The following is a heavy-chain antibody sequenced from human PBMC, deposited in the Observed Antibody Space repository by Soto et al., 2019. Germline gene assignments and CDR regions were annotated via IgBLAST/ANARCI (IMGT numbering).Heavy chain of an antibody. Sequence: ASVKVSCKASGYNFTSYGISWVRQAPGQGLEWLGWISAYNGNTNYAQKLQGRVTMPTDTSTSTAYMELRSLRSDDTAVYYCARYDTVLVRFWFDPWGQGTLVTVTS. CDR3: ARYDTVLVRFWFDP. CDR2: ISAYNGNT. J-gene: IGHJ5*02. CDR1: GYNFTSYG. D-gene: IGHD3-3*02. V-gene: IGHV1-18*01.